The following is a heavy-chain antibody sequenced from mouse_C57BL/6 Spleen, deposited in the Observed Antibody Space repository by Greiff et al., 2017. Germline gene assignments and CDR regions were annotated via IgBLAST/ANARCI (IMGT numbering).Heavy chain of an antibody. J-gene: IGHJ2*01. Sequence: QVQLKESGPELVKPGASVKISCKASGYAFSSSWMNWVKQRPGKGLEWIGRIYPGDGDTNYNGKFKGKATLTADKSSSTAYMQLSSLTSEDSAVYFCARRGGGRRYFDYWGQGTTLTVSS. CDR1: GYAFSSSW. CDR2: IYPGDGDT. CDR3: ARRGGGRRYFDY. D-gene: IGHD3-3*01. V-gene: IGHV1-82*01.